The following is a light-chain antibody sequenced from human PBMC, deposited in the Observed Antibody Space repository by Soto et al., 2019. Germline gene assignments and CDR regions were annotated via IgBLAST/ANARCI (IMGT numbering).Light chain of an antibody. V-gene: IGKV3-15*01. CDR2: GAS. J-gene: IGKJ3*01. CDR3: QQYNNWPFT. Sequence: EIVMTQSPATLSVSPGERATLSCRASQSVSINLAWYQQRPGQAPRLLIYGASTRATGIPARFSGSGSGTEFTLTISILQSEDAAVFYCQQYNNWPFTFGPGTKADIK. CDR1: QSVSIN.